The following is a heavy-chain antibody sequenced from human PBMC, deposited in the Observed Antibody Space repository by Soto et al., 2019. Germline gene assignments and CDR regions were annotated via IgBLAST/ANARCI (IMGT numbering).Heavy chain of an antibody. CDR1: GGSISSYY. D-gene: IGHD2-2*01. Sequence: TSETLSLTCTVSGGSISSYYWSWIRQPPGKGLEWIGYIYYSGSTNYNPSLKSRVTISVDTSKNQFSLKLSSVTAADTAVYYCARSPTFGVPAAIYYYGMDVWGQGTTVTVSS. CDR2: IYYSGST. J-gene: IGHJ6*02. V-gene: IGHV4-59*01. CDR3: ARSPTFGVPAAIYYYGMDV.